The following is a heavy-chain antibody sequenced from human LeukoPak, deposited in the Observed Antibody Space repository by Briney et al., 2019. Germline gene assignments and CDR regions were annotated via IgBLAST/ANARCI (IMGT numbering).Heavy chain of an antibody. CDR3: ARLGYSYGLVYYGMDV. J-gene: IGHJ6*02. Sequence: GESLTISCKGSGYSFTSYWIGWVRQMPGKGLEWMGIIYPGDSDTRYSPSFQGQVTISADKSISTAYLQWSSLKASDTAMYYCARLGYSYGLVYYGMDVWGQGTTVTVSS. CDR1: GYSFTSYW. D-gene: IGHD5-18*01. V-gene: IGHV5-51*01. CDR2: IYPGDSDT.